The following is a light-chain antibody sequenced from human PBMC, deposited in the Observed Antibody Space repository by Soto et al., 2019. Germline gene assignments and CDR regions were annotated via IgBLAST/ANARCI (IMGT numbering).Light chain of an antibody. CDR2: PAS. CDR3: QQYNDWPLT. CDR1: QNINNN. V-gene: IGKV3-15*01. J-gene: IGKJ4*01. Sequence: EIVMTQSPATLSVSPGERATLSCRASQNINNNLAWYQQKPGQVPRLLIYPASTGATGTPARFSGSGSGTELTLTISSVQYEDFAVSYCQQYNDWPLTFGGGTKVEIK.